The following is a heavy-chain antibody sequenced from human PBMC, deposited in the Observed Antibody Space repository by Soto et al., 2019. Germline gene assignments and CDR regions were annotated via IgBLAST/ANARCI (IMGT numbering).Heavy chain of an antibody. CDR1: GYTFTSYA. J-gene: IGHJ3*02. CDR2: INAGNGNT. V-gene: IGHV1-3*01. CDR3: LRDAFDI. Sequence: QVQLVQSGAEVKKPGASVKVSCKASGYTFTSYAMHWVRQAPGQRLEWMGWINAGNGNTKYSQKFQGRATITRETAASTAYMELSTLRSEDTAVYYCLRDAFDIWGQGTMVTVSS.